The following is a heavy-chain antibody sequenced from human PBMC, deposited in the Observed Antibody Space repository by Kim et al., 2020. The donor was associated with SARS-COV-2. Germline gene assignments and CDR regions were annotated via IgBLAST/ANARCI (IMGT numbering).Heavy chain of an antibody. CDR3: AKGLGLDY. J-gene: IGHJ4*02. CDR2: SGAT. V-gene: IGHV4-59*09. Sequence: SGATNSNPSLKSRVTISVDTSKNQFSLKLSSVTAADTAVYYCAKGLGLDYWGQGTLVTVSS. D-gene: IGHD6-13*01.